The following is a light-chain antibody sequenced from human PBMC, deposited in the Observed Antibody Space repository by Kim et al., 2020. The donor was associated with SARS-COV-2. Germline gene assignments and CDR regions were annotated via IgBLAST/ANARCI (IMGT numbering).Light chain of an antibody. V-gene: IGLV2-14*01. CDR3: SSYTSSTHVV. J-gene: IGLJ2*01. CDR2: DVS. Sequence: QSALSQPASVSGSPGQSITISCTGSRSDVGGYNFVSWYQQRPDKVPKVIIYDVSSRPSGVSDRFSGSKSGNTASLTISGLQPEDEAEYYCSSYTSSTHVVFGGGTKVTVL. CDR1: RSDVGGYNF.